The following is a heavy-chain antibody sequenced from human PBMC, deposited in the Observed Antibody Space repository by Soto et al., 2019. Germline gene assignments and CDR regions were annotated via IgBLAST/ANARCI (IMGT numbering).Heavy chain of an antibody. V-gene: IGHV3-48*03. J-gene: IGHJ6*02. CDR3: AREAGTDYYYYGMDV. CDR1: GFTFSSYE. CDR2: ISSSGSTI. Sequence: EVQLVESGGGLVQPGGSLRLSCAASGFTFSSYEMNWVRQAPGKGLEWVSYISSSGSTIYYADSVKGRFTISRDNAKNSLYLQMNSLRAEDTAVYYCAREAGTDYYYYGMDVWGQGTTVTVSS. D-gene: IGHD6-13*01.